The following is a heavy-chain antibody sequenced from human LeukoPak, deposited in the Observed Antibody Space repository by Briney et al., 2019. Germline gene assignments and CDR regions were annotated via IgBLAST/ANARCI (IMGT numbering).Heavy chain of an antibody. Sequence: PSETLSLTCAVYGGSFSGYYWSWIRQPPGKGLEWIGEINHSGSTNYNPSLKSRVTISVDTSKNQFSLKLSSVTAADTAVYYCARGVYYDSGIDYWGQGTLVTVSS. CDR2: INHSGST. CDR3: ARGVYYDSGIDY. CDR1: GGSFSGYY. J-gene: IGHJ4*02. V-gene: IGHV4-34*01. D-gene: IGHD3-22*01.